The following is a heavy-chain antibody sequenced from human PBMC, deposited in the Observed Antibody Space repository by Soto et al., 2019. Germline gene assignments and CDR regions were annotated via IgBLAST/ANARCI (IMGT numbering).Heavy chain of an antibody. CDR3: ARDPELQWLAFDY. J-gene: IGHJ4*02. CDR1: GGTFSSYA. V-gene: IGHV1-69*13. Sequence: SVKVSCKASGGTFSSYAISWVRQAPGQGLEWMGGIIPIFGTANYAQKFQGRVTITADESTSTAYMELSSLRSEDTAVYYCARDPELQWLAFDYWGQGTLVTVSS. CDR2: IIPIFGTA. D-gene: IGHD6-19*01.